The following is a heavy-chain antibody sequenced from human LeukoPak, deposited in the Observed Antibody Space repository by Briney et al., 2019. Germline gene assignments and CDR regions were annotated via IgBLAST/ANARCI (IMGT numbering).Heavy chain of an antibody. V-gene: IGHV3-15*01. Sequence: GGSLRLGCAASGFTFSNAWMSWVRQAPGKGLEWVGRIKSKTDGGTTDYAAPVKGRFTISRDDSKNTLYLQMNSLKTEDTAVYYCVRDFYESSGSTYYFDYWGQGTLVTVSS. D-gene: IGHD3-22*01. CDR3: VRDFYESSGSTYYFDY. CDR2: IKSKTDGGTT. CDR1: GFTFSNAW. J-gene: IGHJ4*02.